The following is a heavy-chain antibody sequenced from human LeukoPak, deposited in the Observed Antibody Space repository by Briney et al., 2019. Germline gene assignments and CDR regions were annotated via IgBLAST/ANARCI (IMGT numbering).Heavy chain of an antibody. CDR3: AREGLKNVHNPLGY. Sequence: PSETLSLTCAVYGGSLSGYYWTWIRQPPGKGLEWIGEIKQSERTNYNPSLKSRITISIDTSKNQFSLKLTSGTAADTAVYYCAREGLKNVHNPLGYWGQGTLVTVPS. CDR1: GGSLSGYY. V-gene: IGHV4-34*01. J-gene: IGHJ4*02. D-gene: IGHD5-24*01. CDR2: IKQSERT.